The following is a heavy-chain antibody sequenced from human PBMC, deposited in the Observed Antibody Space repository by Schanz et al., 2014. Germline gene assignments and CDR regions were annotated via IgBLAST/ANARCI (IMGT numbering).Heavy chain of an antibody. D-gene: IGHD6-19*01. CDR3: ARGGYSSGWYDRDIAHFDY. CDR2: ISPYTGNT. V-gene: IGHV1-18*01. CDR1: GYTLSAYS. J-gene: IGHJ4*02. Sequence: QVQLVQSGTQVKKPGASVKVSCKASGYTLSAYSLHWVRQAPGQGLQWMGWISPYTGNTNYAQTLQGRITLTTDTATSTAYMELRSLRSDDTAVYYCARGGYSSGWYDRDIAHFDYWGQGTLVTVSS.